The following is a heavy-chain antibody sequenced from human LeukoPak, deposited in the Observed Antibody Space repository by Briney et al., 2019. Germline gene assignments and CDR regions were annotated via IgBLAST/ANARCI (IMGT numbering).Heavy chain of an antibody. J-gene: IGHJ4*02. CDR2: INGDGGSP. CDR3: ARGALHVFDY. CDR1: GFNFDDHT. Sequence: GGSLRLSCVASGFNFDDHTMHWVRQAPGKGLEWVSLINGDGGSPYFADSVKGRFTISRDNAKNSLFLQMNTLTDEDTAVYYCARGALHVFDYWGQGTPVTVS. D-gene: IGHD3-10*02. V-gene: IGHV3-43*01.